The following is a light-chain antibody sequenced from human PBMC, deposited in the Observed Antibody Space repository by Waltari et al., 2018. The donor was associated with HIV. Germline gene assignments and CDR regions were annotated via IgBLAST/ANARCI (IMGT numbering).Light chain of an antibody. CDR1: QGIGSN. CDR3: QHLNTYPLFT. CDR2: AAS. Sequence: DIQLNQSPSFMSASVGDRVTITCRASQGIGSNLAWYRQNPGQAPRLLIFAASTLESGVPSRFSGSGSGTEFALTIKSLQPEDFATYYCQHLNTYPLFTFGPGTTVDIK. J-gene: IGKJ3*01. V-gene: IGKV1-9*01.